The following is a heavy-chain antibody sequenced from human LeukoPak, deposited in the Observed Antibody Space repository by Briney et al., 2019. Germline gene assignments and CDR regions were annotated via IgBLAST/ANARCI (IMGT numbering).Heavy chain of an antibody. CDR3: ASSIVATGNRPFDN. CDR2: IHYSGST. CDR1: GGSISTYY. V-gene: IGHV4-59*01. D-gene: IGHD6-13*01. Sequence: SESLSLTCTVSGGSISTYYWSWIRQPPGKGLEWIGYIHYSGSTKYNPSLKSRVTISVDTSKNQFSLKLSSVTAADTAVYYCASSIVATGNRPFDNWGLGTLVTVTS. J-gene: IGHJ4*02.